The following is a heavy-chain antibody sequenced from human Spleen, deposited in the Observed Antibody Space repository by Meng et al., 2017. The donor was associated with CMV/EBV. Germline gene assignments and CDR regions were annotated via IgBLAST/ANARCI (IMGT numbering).Heavy chain of an antibody. V-gene: IGHV3-30*18. CDR1: GFTFSRYG. D-gene: IGHD1-1*01. J-gene: IGHJ4*02. CDR3: AKDDSGTIDY. Sequence: QVQLVESGGGVVQPGGSLRLSCVGSGFTFSRYGMHWVRQAPGKGLEWVSVISNDGRNKNYVDPVKGRLTISRDNSKNTLYLQMNSLKTEDTGIYFCAKDDSGTIDYWGQGTLVTVSS. CDR2: ISNDGRNK.